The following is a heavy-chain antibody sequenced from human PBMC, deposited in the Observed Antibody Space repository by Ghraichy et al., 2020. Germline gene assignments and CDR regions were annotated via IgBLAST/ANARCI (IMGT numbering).Heavy chain of an antibody. CDR2: IIPILGIA. CDR3: ARDLRSGWTDDPDFDY. CDR1: GGTFSSYA. V-gene: IGHV1-69*04. Sequence: SVKVSCKASGGTFSSYAISWVRQAPGQGLEWMGRIIPILGIANYAQKFQGRVTITADESTSTAYMELSSLRSEDPAVYYCARDLRSGWTDDPDFDYWGQGTLVTVSS. D-gene: IGHD3/OR15-3a*01. J-gene: IGHJ4*02.